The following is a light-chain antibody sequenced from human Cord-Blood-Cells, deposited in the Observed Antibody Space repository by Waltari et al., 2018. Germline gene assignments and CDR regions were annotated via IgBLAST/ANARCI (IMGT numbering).Light chain of an antibody. Sequence: QSALTQPASVSGSPGQSITISCTVTTSDVGSYNLFSWYKQHPGKAPKFMIYGVSKRHSGVSSRFYGSTSGNAASLTISGLQAEDEADYYGCSYAGSSTFVVFGGGTKLTVL. J-gene: IGLJ2*01. CDR3: CSYAGSSTFVV. V-gene: IGLV2-23*02. CDR1: TSDVGSYNL. CDR2: GVS.